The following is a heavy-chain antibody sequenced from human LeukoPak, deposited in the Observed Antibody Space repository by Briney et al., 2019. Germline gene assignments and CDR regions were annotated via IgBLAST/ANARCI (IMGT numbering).Heavy chain of an antibody. CDR2: IYYSGST. CDR3: ARDPYGSGFMDV. V-gene: IGHV4-59*01. J-gene: IGHJ6*02. Sequence: SETLSLTCTVSGGSISSYYWSWIRQPPGKGLEWIGYIYYSGSTNYNPSLKSRVTIPVDTSKNQFSLKLSSVTAADTAVYYCARDPYGSGFMDVWGQGTTVTVSS. CDR1: GGSISSYY. D-gene: IGHD3-10*01.